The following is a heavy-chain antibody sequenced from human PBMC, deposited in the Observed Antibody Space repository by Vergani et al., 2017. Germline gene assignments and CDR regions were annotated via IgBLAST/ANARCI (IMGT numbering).Heavy chain of an antibody. CDR3: ARSGGRRCSGGSCYPDY. CDR2: IIPILGIA. V-gene: IGHV1-69*02. J-gene: IGHJ4*02. CDR1: GGTFSSYT. D-gene: IGHD2-15*01. Sequence: QVQLVQSGAEVKKPGSSVKVSCKASGGTFSSYTISWVRQAPGQGLEWMGRIIPILGIANYAQKFQGRVTITADKSTSTAYMELGSLRSDDTAVYYCARSGGRRCSGGSCYPDYWGQGTLVTVSS.